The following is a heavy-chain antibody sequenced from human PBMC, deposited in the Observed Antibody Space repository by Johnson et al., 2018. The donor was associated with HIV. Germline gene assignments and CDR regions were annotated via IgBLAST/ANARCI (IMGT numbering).Heavy chain of an antibody. CDR2: ISYDGSNK. V-gene: IGHV3-30*18. CDR1: GFTFSSYG. CDR3: AKGGYSGSYVGFDI. Sequence: VQLVESGGGLVKPGGSLRLSCAASGFTFSSYGMHWVRQAPGKGLEWVAVISYDGSNKYYADSVKGRFTISRDNSKNTLYLQMNSLRAEDTAVYYCAKGGYSGSYVGFDIWGQGTLVTVSS. D-gene: IGHD1-26*01. J-gene: IGHJ3*02.